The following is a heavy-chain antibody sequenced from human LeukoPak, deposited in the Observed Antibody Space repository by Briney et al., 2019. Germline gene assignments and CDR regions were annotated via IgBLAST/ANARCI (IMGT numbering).Heavy chain of an antibody. V-gene: IGHV4-59*01. J-gene: IGHJ4*02. CDR2: IYYSGST. Sequence: SETLSLTCTVSGGSISSYYWSWIRQPPGKGLEWIGYIYYSGSTNYNPSLKSRVAISVDTSKNQFSLKLSSVTAADTAVYYCARGRGAAAGTVPFDYWGQGTLVTVSS. D-gene: IGHD6-13*01. CDR3: ARGRGAAAGTVPFDY. CDR1: GGSISSYY.